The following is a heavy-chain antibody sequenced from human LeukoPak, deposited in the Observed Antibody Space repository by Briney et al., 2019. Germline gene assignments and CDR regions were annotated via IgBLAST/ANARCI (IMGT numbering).Heavy chain of an antibody. V-gene: IGHV3-23*01. CDR2: ISDTGGST. D-gene: IGHD1-1*01. CDR1: GFTFSNYA. CDR3: ARKGNGALDI. J-gene: IGHJ3*02. Sequence: GGSLRLSCAPSGFTFSNYALSWVRQAPGKGLAWVSDISDTGGSTNYVGSAKGRFTISRDNSKNTLHLHMNSLRVEDTAVYYCARKGNGALDIWGQGTMVTVSS.